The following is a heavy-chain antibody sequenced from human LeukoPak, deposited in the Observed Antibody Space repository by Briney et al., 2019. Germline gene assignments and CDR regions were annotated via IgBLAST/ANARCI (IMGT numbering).Heavy chain of an antibody. CDR2: XXXXXGNT. CDR1: GYTFTSYG. J-gene: IGHJ6*02. D-gene: IGHD2-15*01. Sequence: ASXXVSCKASGYTFTSYGXXXVRQAPGQGXXXXXXXXXXXGNTNYXXKFQGRVXXXXDSSTSTAYMELRSLRSDDTAVYYCARWYCGGGSCYSYYYGMDVWGQGTTVTVSS. CDR3: ARWYCGGGSCYSYYYGMDV. V-gene: IGHV1-18*01.